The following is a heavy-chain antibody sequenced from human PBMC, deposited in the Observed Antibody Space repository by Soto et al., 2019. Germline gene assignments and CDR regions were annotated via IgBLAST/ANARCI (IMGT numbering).Heavy chain of an antibody. Sequence: QVQLQESGPGLVKPSQTLSLTCIVSGGSMSSRDYYWSWIRQYPGKGLEWLGYIYYSGSTYYNSSLMSRVSISIDKSKKQFSLQLNSVTDADTAVYYCARERLESGVGQGAMDVWGQGITVTVS. D-gene: IGHD2-8*01. CDR3: ARERLESGVGQGAMDV. CDR1: GGSMSSRDYY. V-gene: IGHV4-31*03. CDR2: IYYSGST. J-gene: IGHJ6*02.